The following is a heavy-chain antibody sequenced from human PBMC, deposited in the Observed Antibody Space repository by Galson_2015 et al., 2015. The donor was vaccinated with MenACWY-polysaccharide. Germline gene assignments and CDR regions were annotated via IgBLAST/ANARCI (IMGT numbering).Heavy chain of an antibody. Sequence: SGTLSLTCALSVGAFGDSYWSWIRQSPTRGLEWIGEINDSGNTNYIPSLVSRVAISVDTSKSQFSLKMTSVTAADSALYYCARVRGRRITRVRGGDHFDSWGQGTLVTVSS. J-gene: IGHJ4*02. CDR3: ARVRGRRITRVRGGDHFDS. CDR2: INDSGNT. V-gene: IGHV4-34*01. D-gene: IGHD3-10*01. CDR1: VGAFGDSY.